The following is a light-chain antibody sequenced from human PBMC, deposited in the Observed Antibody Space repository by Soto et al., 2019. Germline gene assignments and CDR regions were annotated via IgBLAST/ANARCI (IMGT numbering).Light chain of an antibody. CDR2: KAS. V-gene: IGKV1-5*03. J-gene: IGKJ1*01. CDR3: QQDDNASWT. CDR1: QSISSW. Sequence: DIQMTQSPSTLSASVGDRVIITFRASQSISSWLAWYQQKPGKAPNLLIYKASTLKSGVPSRFSGSGSGTEFTLTISSLQPDDFATYYCQQDDNASWTFGQGTKVEIK.